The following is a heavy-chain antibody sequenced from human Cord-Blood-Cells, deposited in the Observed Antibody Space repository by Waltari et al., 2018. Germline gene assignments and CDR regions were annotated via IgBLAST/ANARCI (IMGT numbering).Heavy chain of an antibody. Sequence: LQESGPGLVKPSETLSLTCTVSGGSISSSSYYWGWIRQPPGKGLEWIGSIYYSGSTYYNPSLKSRVTISVDTSKNQFSLKLSSVTAADTAEYYCARPRGSGSYYDAFDIWGQGTMVTVSS. CDR2: IYYSGST. V-gene: IGHV4-39*01. CDR1: GGSISSSSYY. J-gene: IGHJ3*02. CDR3: ARPRGSGSYYDAFDI. D-gene: IGHD3-10*01.